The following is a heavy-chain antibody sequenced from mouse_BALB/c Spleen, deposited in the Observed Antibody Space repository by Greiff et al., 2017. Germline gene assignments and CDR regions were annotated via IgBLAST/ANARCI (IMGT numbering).Heavy chain of an antibody. CDR3: ARGGVYFDY. CDR1: GFTFTDYY. J-gene: IGHJ2*01. CDR2: IRNKANGYTT. V-gene: IGHV7-3*02. Sequence: EVKVVESGGGLVQPGGSLRLSCATSGFTFTDYYMSWVRQPPGKALEWLGFIRNKANGYTTEYSASVKGRFTISRDNSQSILYLQMNTLRAEDSATYYCARGGVYFDYWGQGTTLTVSS.